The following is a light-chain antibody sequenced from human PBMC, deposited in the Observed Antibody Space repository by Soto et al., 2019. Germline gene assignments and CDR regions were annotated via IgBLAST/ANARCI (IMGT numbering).Light chain of an antibody. CDR3: QQRSNWPPEST. Sequence: EIVLTQSPATLSLSPGERATLSCRASQSVSSYLAWYQQKPAQPPRLLIYYASNRATGIPARFSGSGSGTDFTLTISSLEPEDFAVYYCQQRSNWPPESTFGQGTRLEIK. CDR2: YAS. J-gene: IGKJ5*01. CDR1: QSVSSY. V-gene: IGKV3-11*01.